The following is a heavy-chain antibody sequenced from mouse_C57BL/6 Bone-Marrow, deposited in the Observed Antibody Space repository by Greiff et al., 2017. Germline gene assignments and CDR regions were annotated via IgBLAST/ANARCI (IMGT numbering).Heavy chain of an antibody. J-gene: IGHJ3*01. CDR3: ARSGVYSNYMAY. V-gene: IGHV1-19*01. D-gene: IGHD2-5*01. CDR2: INPYNGGT. CDR1: GYTFTDYY. Sequence: VQLKESGPVLVKPGASVKMSCKASGYTFTDYYMNWVKQSHGKSLEWIGVINPYNGGTSYNQKFKGKATLTVDKSSSTAYMEFNSLTSEDSAVYYSARSGVYSNYMAYWGQGTLVTVSA.